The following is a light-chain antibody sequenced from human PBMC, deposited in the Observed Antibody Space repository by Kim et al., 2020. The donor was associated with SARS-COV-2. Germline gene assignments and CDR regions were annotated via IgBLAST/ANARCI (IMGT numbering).Light chain of an antibody. CDR2: GAS. J-gene: IGKJ1*01. CDR1: QSVSSY. CDR3: QQYGSSRWT. Sequence: EIVLTQSPGTLSLSPGERATLSCRASQSVSSYLAWYQQKLGQAPILLIYGASSRATGIPDRFSGSGSGTDFTLTISSLEPEDFAVYYCQQYGSSRWTFGQGTKVDIK. V-gene: IGKV3-20*01.